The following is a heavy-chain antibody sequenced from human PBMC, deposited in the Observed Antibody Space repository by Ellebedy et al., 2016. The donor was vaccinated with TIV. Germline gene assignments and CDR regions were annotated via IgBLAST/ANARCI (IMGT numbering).Heavy chain of an antibody. D-gene: IGHD7-27*01. J-gene: IGHJ3*02. CDR1: GFTFSPYS. Sequence: GGSLRLSCAASGFTFSPYSMNWVRQAPGKGLEWVSYISGSSLTKFYADSVKGRSTISRDNAGSSLYLQMDSLRVEDTAVYYCARDMAWGNERMNDAFDIWGQGTMVIVSS. CDR3: ARDMAWGNERMNDAFDI. CDR2: ISGSSLTK. V-gene: IGHV3-48*04.